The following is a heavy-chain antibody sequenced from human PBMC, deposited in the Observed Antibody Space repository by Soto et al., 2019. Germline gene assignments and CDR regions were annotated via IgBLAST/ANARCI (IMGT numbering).Heavy chain of an antibody. CDR1: GGTFSSYA. CDR3: ARENHAVQGRVTWEPDGYYHFGKDV. D-gene: IGHD1-26*01. V-gene: IGHV1-69*13. Sequence: SGKVSCNASGGTFSSYAISWVRQAPGQGLEWMGGIIPIFGTANYAQKFQGRVTITADESTSTAYMELSSLRSEDTAVYYCARENHAVQGRVTWEPDGYYHFGKDVWGQAPTIT. CDR2: IIPIFGTA. J-gene: IGHJ6*02.